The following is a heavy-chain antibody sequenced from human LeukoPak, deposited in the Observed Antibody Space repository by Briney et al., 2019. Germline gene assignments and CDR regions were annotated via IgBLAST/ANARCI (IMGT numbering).Heavy chain of an antibody. V-gene: IGHV4-61*02. D-gene: IGHD2-2*01. CDR2: IYTSGST. CDR1: GGSISSGSYY. CDR3: ARGRYCSSTSCLPGGYYYYMDV. Sequence: PSQTPSLTCTVSGGSISSGSYYWSWIRQPAGKGLEWIGRIYTSGSTNYNPSLKSRVTISVDTSKNQFSLKLSSVTAADTAVYYCARGRYCSSTSCLPGGYYYYMDVWGKGTTVTVSS. J-gene: IGHJ6*03.